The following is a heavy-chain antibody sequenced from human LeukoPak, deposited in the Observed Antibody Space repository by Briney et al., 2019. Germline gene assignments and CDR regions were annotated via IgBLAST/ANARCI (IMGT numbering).Heavy chain of an antibody. D-gene: IGHD2-2*03. V-gene: IGHV1-2*02. CDR3: ARAPIGFGYYYYMDV. CDR1: GYTFTGYY. J-gene: IGHJ6*03. CDR2: INPNSGGT. Sequence: ASVKVSCKASGYTFTGYYMHWVRQAPGQGLEWMGWINPNSGGTNYAQKFQGRVTMTRDTSISTAHMELSRLRSDDTAVYYCARAPIGFGYYYYMDVWGKGTTVTVSS.